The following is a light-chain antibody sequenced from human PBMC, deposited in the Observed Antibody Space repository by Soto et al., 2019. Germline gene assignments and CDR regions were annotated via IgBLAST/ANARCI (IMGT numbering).Light chain of an antibody. V-gene: IGLV3-21*02. CDR3: QVCHRSSGYD. J-gene: IGLJ1*01. Sequence: YEPTQLPSVSVAPRQTARITCVGNNFGNKSVHWYQQKQGQAPVLVVCHDSDRPSGIPERFSGSSSGSTATLTISRVEAGDGADSCRQVCHRSSGYDFARGTKDTV. CDR2: HDS. CDR1: NFGNKS.